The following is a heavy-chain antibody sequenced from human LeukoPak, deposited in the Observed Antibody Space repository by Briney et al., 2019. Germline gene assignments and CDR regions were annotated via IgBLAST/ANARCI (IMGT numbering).Heavy chain of an antibody. V-gene: IGHV1-46*01. CDR2: INPSGGST. CDR3: ARDRGQLRFFEWLFDY. Sequence: ASVKVSCKASGYTFTSYYMHWVRQAPGQGLEWMGIINPSGGSTSYAQKFQGRVTMTRDTSTSTVYMELSSLRSEDTAVYYCARDRGQLRFFEWLFDYWGQGTLVTVSS. J-gene: IGHJ4*02. D-gene: IGHD3-3*01. CDR1: GYTFTSYY.